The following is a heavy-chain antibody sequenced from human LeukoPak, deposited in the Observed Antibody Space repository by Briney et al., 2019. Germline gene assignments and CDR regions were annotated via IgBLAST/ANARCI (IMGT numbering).Heavy chain of an antibody. CDR1: GYTFTSYD. CDR2: MNPNSGNT. Sequence: ASVKVSCKASGYTFTSYDINWVRQATGQGVEWMGWMNPNSGNTGYAQKFQGRVTITRNTSISTAYMELSSLRSEDTAVYYCARGILRFLEWLRTELDYWGQGTLVTVSS. CDR3: ARGILRFLEWLRTELDY. J-gene: IGHJ4*02. V-gene: IGHV1-8*03. D-gene: IGHD3-3*01.